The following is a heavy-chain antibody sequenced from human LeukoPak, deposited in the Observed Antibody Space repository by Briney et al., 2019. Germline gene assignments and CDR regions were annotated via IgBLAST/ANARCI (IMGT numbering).Heavy chain of an antibody. CDR1: GGSVSGDS. D-gene: IGHD1-26*01. CDR2: IYYSGST. Sequence: SETLSLTCTVSGGSVSGDSWTWIRQPPGKGLEWIGYIYYSGSTNYNPSLKSRVTISVDTSKNQFSLKLSSVTAADTAVYYCARRSGSPGLDYWGQGTLVTVSS. CDR3: ARRSGSPGLDY. V-gene: IGHV4-59*02. J-gene: IGHJ4*02.